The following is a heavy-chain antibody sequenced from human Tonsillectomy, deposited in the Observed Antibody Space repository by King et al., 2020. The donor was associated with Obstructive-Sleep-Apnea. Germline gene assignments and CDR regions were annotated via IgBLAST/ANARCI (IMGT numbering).Heavy chain of an antibody. Sequence: VQLVESGGGLVKPGGSLRLSCAASGFTFSSYSMNWLRQAPGKGLEWVSSITGTSSSIYYADSLKGRFTISRDNAKNTLFLQVNSLRAEDTAVYYCATYYDHWGQGTLVTVSS. CDR2: ITGTSSSI. V-gene: IGHV3-21*01. J-gene: IGHJ4*02. CDR3: ATYYDH. CDR1: GFTFSSYS.